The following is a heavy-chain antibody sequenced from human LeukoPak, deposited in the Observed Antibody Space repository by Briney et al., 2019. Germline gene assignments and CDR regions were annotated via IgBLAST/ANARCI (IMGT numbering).Heavy chain of an antibody. D-gene: IGHD1-26*01. V-gene: IGHV3-30*02. Sequence: GGSLRLSCAASGFTFSSYGMHWVRQAPGKGLEWVAFIRYDGSTKYYADSVKGRFTISRDNSKNTLYLQMNSLRAEDTAVYYCASNSVGAGDYWGQGTLVTVSS. CDR2: IRYDGSTK. CDR1: GFTFSSYG. CDR3: ASNSVGAGDY. J-gene: IGHJ4*02.